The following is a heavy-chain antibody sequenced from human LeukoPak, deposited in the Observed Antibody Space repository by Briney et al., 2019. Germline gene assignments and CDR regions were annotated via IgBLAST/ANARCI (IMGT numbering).Heavy chain of an antibody. CDR1: GYSFTSYW. CDR2: IYPGDSDT. CDR3: ARPGRWYSGSYYSDLWIPPFDY. J-gene: IGHJ4*02. Sequence: GESLKISCKGSGYSFTSYWIGWVRQMPGKGLEWMGIIYPGDSDTRYCPSFQGQVTISADKSISTAYLQWSSLKASDTAMYYCARPGRWYSGSYYSDLWIPPFDYWGQGTLVTVSS. D-gene: IGHD1-26*01. V-gene: IGHV5-51*01.